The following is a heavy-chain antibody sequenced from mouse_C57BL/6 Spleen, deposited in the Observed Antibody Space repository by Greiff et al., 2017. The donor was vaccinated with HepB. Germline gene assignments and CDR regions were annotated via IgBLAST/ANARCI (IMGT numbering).Heavy chain of an antibody. CDR1: GYTFTDYN. Sequence: VQLQQSGPELVKPGASVKIPCKASGYTFTDYNMDWVKQSHGKSLEWIGDINPNNGGTIYNQKFKGKATLTVDKSSSTAYMELRSLTSEDTAVYYCARAISDYYGSSYGYFDVWGTGTTVTVSS. CDR2: INPNNGGT. D-gene: IGHD1-1*01. V-gene: IGHV1-18*01. CDR3: ARAISDYYGSSYGYFDV. J-gene: IGHJ1*03.